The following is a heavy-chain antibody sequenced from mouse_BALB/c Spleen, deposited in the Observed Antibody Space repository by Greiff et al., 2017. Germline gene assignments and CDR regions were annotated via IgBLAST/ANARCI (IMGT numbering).Heavy chain of an antibody. CDR3: ARGDGYYWFAY. V-gene: IGHV1-4*02. D-gene: IGHD2-3*01. Sequence: VQLQQSAAELARPGASVKMSCKASGYTFTSYTMHWVKQRPGQGLEWIGYINPSSGYTEYNQKFKDKTTLTADKSSSTAYMQLSSLTSEDSAVYYCARGDGYYWFAYWGQGTLVTVSA. J-gene: IGHJ3*01. CDR1: GYTFTSYT. CDR2: INPSSGYT.